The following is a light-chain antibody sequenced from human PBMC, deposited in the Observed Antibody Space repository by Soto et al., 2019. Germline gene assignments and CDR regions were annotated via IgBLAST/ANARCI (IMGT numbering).Light chain of an antibody. J-gene: IGKJ3*01. CDR2: DAP. Sequence: EIVLTQSPATLSLSPGERATLSCRASHSVGKFLAWYQQKPAQAPKLPISDAPNRPTAIPARFSGSGPGTDFTLTISSLEPEDFAVYYCQQRGNWPPLFSFGPGTKGDIE. V-gene: IGKV3-11*01. CDR1: HSVGKF. CDR3: QQRGNWPPLFS.